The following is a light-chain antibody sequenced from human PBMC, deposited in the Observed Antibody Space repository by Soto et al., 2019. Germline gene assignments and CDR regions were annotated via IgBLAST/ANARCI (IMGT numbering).Light chain of an antibody. CDR2: TAS. CDR3: QQYGSSPIT. CDR1: QSVGSN. Sequence: EIVMTQSPATLSVSPGERVTLSCRASQSVGSNFAWYQQKPGQAPSLLIYTASTRATGVPARFSGSGSGTDFTLTISRLEPEDFAVYYCQQYGSSPITFGQGTRLEIK. J-gene: IGKJ5*01. V-gene: IGKV3-15*01.